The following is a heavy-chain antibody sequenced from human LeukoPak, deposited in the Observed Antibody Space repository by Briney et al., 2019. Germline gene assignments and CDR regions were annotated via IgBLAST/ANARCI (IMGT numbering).Heavy chain of an antibody. J-gene: IGHJ4*02. D-gene: IGHD3-10*01. V-gene: IGHV3-53*01. CDR3: ARDLARRELFGY. CDR1: GFTFSSNY. Sequence: GGSLRLSCAASGFTFSSNYMSWVRQAPGKGLEWVSVIYSGGSTYYSDSAKGRFTISRDNSKNTLYLQMNSLRAEDTAVYYCARDLARRELFGYWGQGTLVTVSA. CDR2: IYSGGST.